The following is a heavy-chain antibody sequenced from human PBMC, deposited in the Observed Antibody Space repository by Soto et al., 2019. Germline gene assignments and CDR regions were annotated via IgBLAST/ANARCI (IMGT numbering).Heavy chain of an antibody. Sequence: SETLSLTCTVSGGSISGYYWSWVRQPPGKGLQWIGYIYNSGITIYNPSLKSRVTISRDTSRNQFFLKVSSVTASDTAVYYCARGLWYADRDYYMDVWGKGTTVTVSS. J-gene: IGHJ6*03. V-gene: IGHV4-59*01. CDR3: ARGLWYADRDYYMDV. D-gene: IGHD2-15*01. CDR2: IYNSGIT. CDR1: GGSISGYY.